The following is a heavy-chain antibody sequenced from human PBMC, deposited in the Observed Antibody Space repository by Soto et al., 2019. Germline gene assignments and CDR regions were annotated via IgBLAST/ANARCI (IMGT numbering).Heavy chain of an antibody. CDR2: VSNSGSTI. CDR1: GFVFSDYY. V-gene: IGHV3-11*01. D-gene: IGHD6-13*01. CDR3: AGLRAAGIYYYYGMNV. J-gene: IGHJ6*02. Sequence: QVQLVESGGGLVKPGGSLRLSCAASGFVFSDYYMNWIRQAPGKGLEWISYVSNSGSTIYYADSVKGRCTISRDNVKNSGSLEMNSLRADETAVHYCAGLRAAGIYYYYGMNVWGQGTTVTVSS.